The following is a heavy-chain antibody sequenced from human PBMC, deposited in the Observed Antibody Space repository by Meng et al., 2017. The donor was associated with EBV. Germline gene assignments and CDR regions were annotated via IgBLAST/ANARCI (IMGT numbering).Heavy chain of an antibody. V-gene: IGHV1-69*06. CDR3: ARAEIAAAGRLDY. CDR1: GGTFTSYA. J-gene: IGHJ4*02. Sequence: VQLVQSGDEIEKPGSSVKVSRKAAGGTFTSYAISWVRQAPGQGLEWMGGIIPIFGTANYAQKFQGRVTITADKSTSTAYMELSSLRSEDTAVYYCARAEIAAAGRLDYWGQGTLVTVSS. D-gene: IGHD6-13*01. CDR2: IIPIFGTA.